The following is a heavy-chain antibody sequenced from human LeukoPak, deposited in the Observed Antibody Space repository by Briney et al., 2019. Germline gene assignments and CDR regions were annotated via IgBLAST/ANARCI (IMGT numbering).Heavy chain of an antibody. CDR1: GFPFSSYA. J-gene: IGHJ6*03. D-gene: IGHD2-15*01. CDR3: ARDGFIHCSGGSCYSRDYYYYYMDV. CDR2: ISGSGGST. V-gene: IGHV3-23*01. Sequence: GGSLRLSCAASGFPFSSYAMSWVRQAPGKGLEWVSAISGSGGSTYYADSVKGRFTISRDNSKDTLYLQMNSLRAEDTAVYYCARDGFIHCSGGSCYSRDYYYYYMDVWGKGTTVTVSS.